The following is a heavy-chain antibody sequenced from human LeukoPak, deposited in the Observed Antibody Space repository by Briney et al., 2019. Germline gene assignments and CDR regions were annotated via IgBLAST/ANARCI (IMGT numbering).Heavy chain of an antibody. CDR1: GFTFSSYW. D-gene: IGHD2/OR15-2a*01. J-gene: IGHJ4*02. CDR2: IKQDGSEK. Sequence: GGSLRLSCAASGFTFSSYWMSWVRQAPGKGLGWVANIKQDGSEKYYVDSVKGRFTISRDNAKNSLYLQMNSLRAEDTAVYYCAVSRLRYYYYFDYWGQGTLVTVSS. CDR3: AVSRLRYYYYFDY. V-gene: IGHV3-7*01.